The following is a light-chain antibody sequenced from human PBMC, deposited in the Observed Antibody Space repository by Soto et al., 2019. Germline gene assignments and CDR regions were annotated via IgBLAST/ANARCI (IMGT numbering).Light chain of an antibody. CDR3: CSYAGSSTVV. CDR2: EGS. V-gene: IGLV2-23*01. Sequence: QSVLTQPASVTGSPGQSITISCTGTSSDVGSYNVVSWYQQHPRKAPKLMIYEGSKRPSWGYDRFSGYKSGNKACLTISGLQADDDTDYYCCSYAGSSTVVFGTGTKVTVL. J-gene: IGLJ1*01. CDR1: SSDVGSYNV.